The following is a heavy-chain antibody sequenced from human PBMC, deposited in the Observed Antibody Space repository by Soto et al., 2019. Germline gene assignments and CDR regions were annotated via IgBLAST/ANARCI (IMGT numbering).Heavy chain of an antibody. CDR1: GFTFSDYA. J-gene: IGHJ4*02. CDR3: AKRAQIYDPGYYFDF. Sequence: GGSLRLSCAASGFTFSDYAMSWVRQGPGKGLEWVSTISGSGGRTFYADSVKGRFTISRDNSKNTLSLQMNSLRAEDTAVYYCAKRAQIYDPGYYFDFWRQGTPVTVSS. CDR2: ISGSGGRT. V-gene: IGHV3-23*01. D-gene: IGHD5-12*01.